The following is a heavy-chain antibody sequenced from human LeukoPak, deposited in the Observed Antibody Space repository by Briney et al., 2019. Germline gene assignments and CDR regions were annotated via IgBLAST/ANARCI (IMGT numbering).Heavy chain of an antibody. D-gene: IGHD3-9*01. CDR3: ARGGRSQRYDWLKSAVTFDY. Sequence: ASVKVSCKASGYTFTSYAMNRVRQAPGQGLEWMGWINTNTGNPTYAQGFTGRFVFSLDTSVSTAYLQISSLKAEDTAVYYCARGGRSQRYDWLKSAVTFDYWGQGTLVTVSS. CDR2: INTNTGNP. V-gene: IGHV7-4-1*02. J-gene: IGHJ4*02. CDR1: GYTFTSYA.